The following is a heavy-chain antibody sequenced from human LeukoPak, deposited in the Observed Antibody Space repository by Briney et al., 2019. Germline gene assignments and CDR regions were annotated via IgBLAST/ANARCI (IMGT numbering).Heavy chain of an antibody. CDR1: GFTFSTYG. CDR3: AEGGSGDYAFDY. CDR2: IRSDGGNK. J-gene: IGHJ4*02. V-gene: IGHV3-30*02. Sequence: GGSLRLSCAASGFTFSTYGMHWVRQAPGRGLEWVAFIRSDGGNKYYADSVKGRFTISRDSSKNTLYLQMNSLRTEDMAVYYCAEGGSGDYAFDYWGQGTLATVSS. D-gene: IGHD4-17*01.